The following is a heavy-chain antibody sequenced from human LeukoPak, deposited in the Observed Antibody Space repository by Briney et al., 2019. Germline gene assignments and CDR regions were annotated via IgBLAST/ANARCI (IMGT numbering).Heavy chain of an antibody. V-gene: IGHV3-7*01. Sequence: PGGSLRLSCAASGFTFSSYWMSWVRQAPGKGLEWVANIKQDGSEKYYVDSVKGRFTISRDNAKNSLYLQMNSLRAEDTAVYYCARDYTYYDILTGCPYWYFDLWGRGTLVTVSS. CDR1: GFTFSSYW. CDR3: ARDYTYYDILTGCPYWYFDL. J-gene: IGHJ2*01. CDR2: IKQDGSEK. D-gene: IGHD3-9*01.